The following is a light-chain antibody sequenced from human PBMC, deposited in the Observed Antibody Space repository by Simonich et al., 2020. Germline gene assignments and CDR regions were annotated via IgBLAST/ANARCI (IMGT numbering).Light chain of an antibody. CDR3: QQYYSTPYT. Sequence: DIVMTQSPDSLAVSLGERATINCKSSKSVLYSSKNKNYLTWYQPKQGQPPKLLIYCASTRESGVPDRFSGSGSGTDFTLTISSLQAEDVAVYYCQQYYSTPYTFGQGTKLEIK. CDR1: KSVLYSSKNKNY. CDR2: CAS. V-gene: IGKV4-1*01. J-gene: IGKJ2*01.